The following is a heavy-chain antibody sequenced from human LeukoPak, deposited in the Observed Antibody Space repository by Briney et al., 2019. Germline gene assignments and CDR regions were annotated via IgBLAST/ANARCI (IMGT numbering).Heavy chain of an antibody. CDR2: IYYSGST. D-gene: IGHD3-22*01. CDR3: ARDLNFDDSGMSAGIDY. CDR1: GGSISSSSYY. V-gene: IGHV4-39*07. Sequence: PSETLSLTCTVSGGSISSSSYYWGWIRQPPGKGLEWIGSIYYSGSTYYNPSLKSRVTISVDTSKNQFSLKLSSVTAADTAVYYCARDLNFDDSGMSAGIDYWGQGTLVTVSS. J-gene: IGHJ4*02.